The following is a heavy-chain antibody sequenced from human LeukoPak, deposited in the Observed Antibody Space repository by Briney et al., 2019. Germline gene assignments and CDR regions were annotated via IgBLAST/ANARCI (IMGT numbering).Heavy chain of an antibody. CDR3: AREDGFCSSSSCYNDY. J-gene: IGHJ4*02. CDR2: INPNSGGT. Sequence: ASVKVSCKASGYTFTSYYIHWVRQAPGQGLEWMGLINPNSGGTNYAQKFQGRVTMTRDTSISTAYMELNTLRSDDTAVYYCAREDGFCSSSSCYNDYWGQGTLVTVSS. D-gene: IGHD2-2*02. CDR1: GYTFTSYY. V-gene: IGHV1-2*02.